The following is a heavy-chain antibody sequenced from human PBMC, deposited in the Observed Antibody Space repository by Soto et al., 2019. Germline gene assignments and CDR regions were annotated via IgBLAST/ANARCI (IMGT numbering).Heavy chain of an antibody. CDR1: GGSFSGYY. V-gene: IGHV4-34*01. CDR2: INHSGST. CDR3: ARVGRYRYYGSGPPAPTHYYMDV. D-gene: IGHD3-10*01. J-gene: IGHJ6*03. Sequence: QVQLQQWGAGLLKPSETLSLTCAVYGGSFSGYYWSWIRQPPGKGLEWIGEINHSGSTNYNPSLKSRVPISVDTSKNQFSLELSSVTAADTAVYYCARVGRYRYYGSGPPAPTHYYMDVWGKGTTVTVSS.